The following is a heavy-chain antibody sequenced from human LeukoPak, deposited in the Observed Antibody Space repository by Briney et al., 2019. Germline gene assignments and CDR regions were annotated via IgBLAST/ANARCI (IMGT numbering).Heavy chain of an antibody. CDR1: GFIFSGYS. CDR2: ISISSTDI. Sequence: PGGSLRLSCVASGFIFSGYSMNWVRQAPGKGLEWVSSISISSTDIHYADSVRGRFTISRDNAKNSLYLQMNSLRAEDTAIYYCARDFQAAGGITTVWGQGTLVTVSS. D-gene: IGHD3-10*01. CDR3: ARDFQAAGGITTV. V-gene: IGHV3-21*01. J-gene: IGHJ4*02.